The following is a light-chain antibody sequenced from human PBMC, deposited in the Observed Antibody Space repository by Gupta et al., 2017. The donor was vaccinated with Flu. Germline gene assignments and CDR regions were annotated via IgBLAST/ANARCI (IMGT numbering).Light chain of an antibody. V-gene: IGLV1-47*01. CDR2: RNN. J-gene: IGLJ3*02. CDR1: SSNITTNY. Sequence: QSVLTQPPSASGTPGQRVTISCSGSSSNITTNYVYWYQQLPGTPPKLLIYRNNQRPSGGPARFSGSKSGTSPSLAISGLRAAEEPDYYCDTWEDSRSDPWVFGGGTKLTVL. CDR3: DTWEDSRSDPWV.